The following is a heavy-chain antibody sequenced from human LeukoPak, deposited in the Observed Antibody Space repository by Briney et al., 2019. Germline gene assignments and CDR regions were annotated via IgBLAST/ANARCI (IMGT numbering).Heavy chain of an antibody. CDR1: GFTFSSYE. J-gene: IGHJ3*02. CDR2: ISSSGSTI. D-gene: IGHD2-2*01. V-gene: IGHV3-48*03. Sequence: GGSLRLSCAASGFTFSSYEMNRVRQAPGKGLEWVSYISSSGSTIYYADSVKGRFTISRDNAKNSLYLQMNSLRAEDTAVYYCARVGSCRVPAAFDCGGAFDIWGQGTMVTVSS. CDR3: ARVGSCRVPAAFDCGGAFDI.